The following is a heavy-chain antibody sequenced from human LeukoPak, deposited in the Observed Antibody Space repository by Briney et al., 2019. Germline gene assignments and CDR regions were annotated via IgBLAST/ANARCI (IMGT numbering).Heavy chain of an antibody. CDR3: AKSQDGGRLFHFDY. CDR1: GFTVSSHY. V-gene: IGHV3-23*01. Sequence: GGSLRLSCVASGFTVSSHYMSWVRQAPGKGLEWVSVISGSGGSTYSADSVKGRFTISRDNSKNTLYLQMNSLRAEDTAVYFCAKSQDGGRLFHFDYWGQGTLVTVSS. J-gene: IGHJ4*02. CDR2: ISGSGGST. D-gene: IGHD1-26*01.